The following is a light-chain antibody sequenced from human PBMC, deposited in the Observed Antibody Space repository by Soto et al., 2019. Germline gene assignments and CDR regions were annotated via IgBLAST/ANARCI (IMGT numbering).Light chain of an antibody. CDR1: QIVTSSY. V-gene: IGKV3-20*01. J-gene: IGKJ2*01. CDR2: GAS. Sequence: EIVLTQSPGTLSLSPGERVTLSCRASQIVTSSYLAWYQQKPGHAPRLLIYGASSMATGIPDRFSGSGSGTDFTLTISRLEPEDFAVYYCQQYGSSPYTFGQGNKLESK. CDR3: QQYGSSPYT.